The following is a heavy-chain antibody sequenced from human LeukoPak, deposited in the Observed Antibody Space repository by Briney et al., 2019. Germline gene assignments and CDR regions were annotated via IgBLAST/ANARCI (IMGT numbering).Heavy chain of an antibody. CDR2: IHYSGTT. CDR1: GVSISSGYYY. J-gene: IGHJ4*02. Sequence: SQTLSLTCTVSGVSISSGYYYWTWIRQPPGKGLEWIGYIHYSGTTYYEPSLKSRLTISADRSKNQFSLRLGSVTAADTAVFYCARAGGYGDYPGLFDYWGQGILVTVSS. V-gene: IGHV4-30-4*01. CDR3: ARAGGYGDYPGLFDY. D-gene: IGHD4-17*01.